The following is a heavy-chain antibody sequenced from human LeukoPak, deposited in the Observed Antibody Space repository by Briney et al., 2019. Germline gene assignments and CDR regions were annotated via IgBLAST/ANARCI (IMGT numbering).Heavy chain of an antibody. CDR2: VDPEDGET. Sequence: ASVKVSCKASGYTFTDYYMHWVQQAPGKGLEWMGRVDPEDGETIYAEKFQGRVTMTRDTSTSTVYMELSSLRSDDTAVYYCATEPGYSSSWGQGTLVTVSS. CDR1: GYTFTDYY. CDR3: ATEPGYSSS. D-gene: IGHD6-13*01. V-gene: IGHV1-69-2*01. J-gene: IGHJ4*02.